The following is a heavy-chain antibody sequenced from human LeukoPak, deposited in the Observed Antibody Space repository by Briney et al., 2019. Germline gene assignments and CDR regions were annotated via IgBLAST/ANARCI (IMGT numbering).Heavy chain of an antibody. Sequence: GRSLRLSCAASGFTFSSYAMHWVRQAPGKGLEWVAVISYDGSNKYYADSVKGRFTISRDNSKNTLYLQMNSLRAEDTAVYYCARDLSGGGYNYFDYWGQGTLVTVSS. CDR3: ARDLSGGGYNYFDY. J-gene: IGHJ4*02. D-gene: IGHD5-24*01. CDR1: GFTFSSYA. V-gene: IGHV3-30-3*01. CDR2: ISYDGSNK.